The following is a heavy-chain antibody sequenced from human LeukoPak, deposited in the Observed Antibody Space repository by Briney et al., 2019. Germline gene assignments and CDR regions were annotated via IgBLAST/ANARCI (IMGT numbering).Heavy chain of an antibody. CDR2: INPNSGGT. CDR3: ARVGDGYNFAFDI. J-gene: IGHJ3*02. D-gene: IGHD5-24*01. V-gene: IGHV1-2*06. CDR1: GCTFTGYY. Sequence: ASVKVSCKASGCTFTGYYMHWVRQAPGQGLEWMGRINPNSGGTNYAQKFQGRVTMTRDTSISTAYMELSRLRSDDTAVYYCARVGDGYNFAFDIWGQGIMVTVSS.